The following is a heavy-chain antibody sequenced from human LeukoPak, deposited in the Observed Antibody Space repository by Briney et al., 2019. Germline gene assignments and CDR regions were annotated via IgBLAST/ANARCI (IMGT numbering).Heavy chain of an antibody. CDR3: AGEGDYWHRFDH. CDR2: IFHSGST. D-gene: IGHD4-17*01. V-gene: IGHV4-59*01. Sequence: SETLSLTCTVSGASIRSNHWTWIRQPPGKGLEWIGNIFHSGSTNYNPSLKSRVTISLEASKNQFSLRLSSVTAADTAVYYCAGEGDYWHRFDHWGRGTLVTVSS. CDR1: GASIRSNH. J-gene: IGHJ4*02.